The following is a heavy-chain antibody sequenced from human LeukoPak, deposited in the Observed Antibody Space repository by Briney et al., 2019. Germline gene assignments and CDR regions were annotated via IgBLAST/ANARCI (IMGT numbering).Heavy chain of an antibody. V-gene: IGHV1-2*02. D-gene: IGHD6-13*01. CDR2: INPYSGGT. CDR1: GCTFTRYY. Sequence: SSVTVSFLASGCTFTRYYMHWVRQAPGHGVEGMGWINPYSGGTNYAQKFQGGVTMTRETSISTAYMELSRLRSDDTAVYYCARNLISSCWYWVGYFDYWGQGTLVTVSS. J-gene: IGHJ4*02. CDR3: ARNLISSCWYWVGYFDY.